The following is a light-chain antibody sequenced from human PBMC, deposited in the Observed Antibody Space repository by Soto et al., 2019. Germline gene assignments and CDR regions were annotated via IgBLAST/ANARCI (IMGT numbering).Light chain of an antibody. J-gene: IGKJ3*01. CDR2: DAS. CDR3: QQYDDIPV. CDR1: QDIRHY. Sequence: DIQMTQSPPSVSASVGDRVTITCQARQDIRHYLNWYKQRPGEAPNLLIYDASTLQSGVPSRFTGSGSGTIFTLTITSLQPEDVATYYCQQYDDIPVFGPGTKV. V-gene: IGKV1-33*01.